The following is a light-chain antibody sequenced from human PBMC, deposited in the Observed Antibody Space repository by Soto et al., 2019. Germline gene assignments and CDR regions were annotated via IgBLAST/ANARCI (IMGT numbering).Light chain of an antibody. J-gene: IGKJ3*01. Sequence: VLTQSPDPLSLSPGERATLSCRASERISSNFLAWYQQRPGQAPRLLIYGASTRASGIPDRFSGSGSGTDFALTISRLEPEEFAVFYCQQYGTSPFTFGPGTTVEIK. V-gene: IGKV3-20*01. CDR2: GAS. CDR3: QQYGTSPFT. CDR1: ERISSNF.